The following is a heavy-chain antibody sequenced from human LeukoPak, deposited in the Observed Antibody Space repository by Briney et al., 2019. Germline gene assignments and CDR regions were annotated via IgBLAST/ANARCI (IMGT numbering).Heavy chain of an antibody. D-gene: IGHD6-13*01. CDR2: IYYSGST. CDR3: ARGTYAYSSSPTRAFDI. J-gene: IGHJ3*02. V-gene: IGHV4-59*01. CDR1: GGSISSYY. Sequence: PSETLSLTCTASGGSISSYYWSWIRQPPGKGLEWIGYIYYSGSTNYNPSLKSRVTISVDTSKSQFSLKLSSVTAADTAVYYCARGTYAYSSSPTRAFDIWGQGTLVTVSS.